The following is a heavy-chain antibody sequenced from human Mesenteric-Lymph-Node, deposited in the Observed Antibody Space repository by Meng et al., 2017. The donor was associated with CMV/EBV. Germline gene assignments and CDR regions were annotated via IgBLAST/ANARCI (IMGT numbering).Heavy chain of an antibody. D-gene: IGHD6-19*01. CDR2: ISSSSSYI. J-gene: IGHJ4*02. Sequence: GESLKISCAASGFTFSSYSMNWVRQAPGKGLEWVSSISSSSSYIYYADSVKGRFTISRDNAKNSLYLQMNSLRAEDTAVYYCARGGWVNHFDYWGQGTLVTVSS. CDR1: GFTFSSYS. V-gene: IGHV3-21*01. CDR3: ARGGWVNHFDY.